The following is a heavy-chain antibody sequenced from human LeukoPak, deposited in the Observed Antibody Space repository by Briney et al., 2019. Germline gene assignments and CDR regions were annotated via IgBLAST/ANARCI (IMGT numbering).Heavy chain of an antibody. J-gene: IGHJ4*02. CDR3: ARSRDPYSTDY. V-gene: IGHV4-39*07. D-gene: IGHD2-21*01. CDR1: GGSISSSSYY. Sequence: SETLSLTCTVSGGSISSSSYYWGWIRQPPGKGLEWIGSIYYSGSTYYNPSLKSRVTISVDTSKNQFSLKLSPVTAADTAVYYCARSRDPYSTDYWGQGTLVTVSS. CDR2: IYYSGST.